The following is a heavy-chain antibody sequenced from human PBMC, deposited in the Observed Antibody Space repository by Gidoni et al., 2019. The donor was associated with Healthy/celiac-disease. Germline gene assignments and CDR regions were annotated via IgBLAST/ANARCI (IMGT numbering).Heavy chain of an antibody. D-gene: IGHD6-25*01. CDR3: ARRGLDYYYYGMDV. J-gene: IGHJ6*02. CDR1: GFTFRSYS. V-gene: IGHV3-48*04. CDR2: ISSSSSTI. Sequence: EVQLVESGGGLVQPGGSLRLSCAASGFTFRSYSMNWVRQAPGKGLEWVSYISSSSSTIYYADSVKGRFTISRDNAKNSLYLQMNSLRAEDTAVYYCARRGLDYYYYGMDVWGQGTTVT.